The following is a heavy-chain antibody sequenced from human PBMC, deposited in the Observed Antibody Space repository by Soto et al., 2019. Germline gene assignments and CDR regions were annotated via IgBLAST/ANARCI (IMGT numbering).Heavy chain of an antibody. CDR1: GGSISSGGYY. CDR3: ARAGGAARVAQYYFDY. CDR2: IYYSGST. J-gene: IGHJ4*02. Sequence: PSETLSLTCTVSGGSISSGGYYWSWIRQHPGKGLEWIGYIYYSGSTYYNPSLKSRVTISVDTSKNQFSLKLSSVTAADTAVYYCARAGGAARVAQYYFDYWGQGTLVTVSS. V-gene: IGHV4-31*03. D-gene: IGHD6-6*01.